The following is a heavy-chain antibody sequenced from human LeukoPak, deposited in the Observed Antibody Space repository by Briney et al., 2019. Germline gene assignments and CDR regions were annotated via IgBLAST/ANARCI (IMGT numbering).Heavy chain of an antibody. V-gene: IGHV3-48*03. CDR3: ARDSEAAGMGFLGV. CDR2: ISSSGSTI. J-gene: IGHJ6*04. Sequence: GGSLRLSCAASGFTFSSYEMNWVRQAPGKGLEWVSYISSSGSTIYYADSVKGRFNISRDNAKNSLYLQMNSLRAEDTAVYYCARDSEAAGMGFLGVWGKGTTVTVSS. CDR1: GFTFSSYE. D-gene: IGHD6-13*01.